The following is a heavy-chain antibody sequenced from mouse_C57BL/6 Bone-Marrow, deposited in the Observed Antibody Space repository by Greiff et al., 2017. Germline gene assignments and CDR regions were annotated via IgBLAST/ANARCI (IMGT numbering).Heavy chain of an antibody. D-gene: IGHD2-2*01. CDR2: IYPRSGNT. Sequence: VHLVESGAELARPGASVKLSCKASGYTFTSYGISWVKQRTGQGLEWIGEIYPRSGNTYYNEKFKGKATLTADKSSSTAYMELRSLTSEDSAVYFCARWLPFAYWGQGTLVTVSA. CDR3: ARWLPFAY. V-gene: IGHV1-81*01. J-gene: IGHJ3*01. CDR1: GYTFTSYG.